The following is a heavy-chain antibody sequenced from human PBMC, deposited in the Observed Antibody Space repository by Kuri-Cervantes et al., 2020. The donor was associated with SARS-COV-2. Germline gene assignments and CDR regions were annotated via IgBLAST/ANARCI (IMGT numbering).Heavy chain of an antibody. D-gene: IGHD3-22*01. Sequence: LSLTCAASGFTFDDYGMSWVRQAPGKGLEWVSTISGTGGSTYYADSVKGRFTISRDKSGNTLYLQMSSLRAEDTAIYYCAKDKGSPRGWGTMIKGYFDYWGQGTLVTVSS. V-gene: IGHV3-23*01. CDR3: AKDKGSPRGWGTMIKGYFDY. CDR2: ISGTGGST. J-gene: IGHJ4*02. CDR1: GFTFDDYG.